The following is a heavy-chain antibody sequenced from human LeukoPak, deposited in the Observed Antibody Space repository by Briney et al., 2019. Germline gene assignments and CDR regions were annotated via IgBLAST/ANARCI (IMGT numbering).Heavy chain of an antibody. CDR3: ARGRATVTTDFDY. J-gene: IGHJ4*02. CDR2: INHSGST. Sequence: SETLSLTCAVYGGSFSGYYWGWIRQPPGKGLEWIGEINHSGSTNYNPSLKSRVTISVDTSKNQFSLKLSSVTAADTAVYYCARGRATVTTDFDYWGQGTLVTVSS. D-gene: IGHD4-11*01. V-gene: IGHV4-34*01. CDR1: GGSFSGYY.